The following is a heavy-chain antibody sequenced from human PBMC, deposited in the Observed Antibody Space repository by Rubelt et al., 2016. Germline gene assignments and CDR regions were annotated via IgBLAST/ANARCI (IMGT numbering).Heavy chain of an antibody. V-gene: IGHV1-18*01. CDR1: GGTFSSYA. CDR3: ARAGGELSETRFDY. CDR2: ISAYNGNT. D-gene: IGHD3-16*02. Sequence: QVQLVQSGAEVKKPGSSVKVSCKASGGTFSSYAISWVRQAPGQGLEWMGWISAYNGNTNYAQKVQCRVTMTTDTSTSTAYMELRSLRSDDTAVYYCARAGGELSETRFDYWGQGTLVTVSS. J-gene: IGHJ4*02.